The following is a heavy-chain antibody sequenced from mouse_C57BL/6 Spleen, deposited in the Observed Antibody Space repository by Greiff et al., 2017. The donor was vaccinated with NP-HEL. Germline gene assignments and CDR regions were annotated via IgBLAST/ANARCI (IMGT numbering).Heavy chain of an antibody. CDR2: IDPSDSYT. Sequence: VQLQQPGAELVRPGTSVKLSCKASGYTFTSYWMHWVKQRPGQGLEWIGVIDPSDSYTNYNQKFKGKATLTVDTSSSTAYMQLSSLTSEDSAVYYCAPIYDGYLWYFDVWGTGTTVTVSS. D-gene: IGHD2-3*01. V-gene: IGHV1-59*01. CDR1: GYTFTSYW. J-gene: IGHJ1*03. CDR3: APIYDGYLWYFDV.